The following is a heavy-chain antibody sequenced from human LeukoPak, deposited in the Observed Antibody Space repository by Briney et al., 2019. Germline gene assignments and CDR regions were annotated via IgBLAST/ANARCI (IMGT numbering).Heavy chain of an antibody. J-gene: IGHJ3*02. CDR2: ISYDGSNK. Sequence: PGGSLRLSCAASGFTFSSYAMHWVRQAPGKGLEWVAVISYDGSNKYYADSVKGRFTISRDNSKNTLYLQMNSLRAEDTAVYYCAGEVDTTKDAFDIWGQGTMVTVSS. CDR3: AGEVDTTKDAFDI. V-gene: IGHV3-30-3*01. CDR1: GFTFSSYA. D-gene: IGHD5-18*01.